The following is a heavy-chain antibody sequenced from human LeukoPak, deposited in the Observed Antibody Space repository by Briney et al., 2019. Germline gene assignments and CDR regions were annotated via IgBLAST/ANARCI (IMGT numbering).Heavy chain of an antibody. CDR1: GFSFTSYG. V-gene: IGHV3-33*01. CDR3: AIDDGCRGDCRPEY. D-gene: IGHD2-21*02. CDR2: LWHDGSKK. J-gene: IGHJ4*02. Sequence: GRSLRLSCATSGFSFTSYGMHWVRQAPGKGLEWVAVLWHDGSKKYYADSVKGRFTISRDNSKNTLYLQMNSLRVEDTALYYCAIDDGCRGDCRPEYWGQGTLVTVSS.